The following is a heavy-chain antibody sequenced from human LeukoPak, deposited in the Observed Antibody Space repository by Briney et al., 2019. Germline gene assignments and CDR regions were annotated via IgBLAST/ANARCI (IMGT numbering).Heavy chain of an antibody. CDR3: ARDSGNSGYDVNDY. V-gene: IGHV3-7*01. CDR1: GFAFGSYW. Sequence: GGSLRLSCAASGFAFGSYWMTWVRQAPGKGLEWVGNIQKDGSEKNYVDSVKGRFTISRDNAKNSLYLQMNSLRAEDAAVYYCARDSGNSGYDVNDYWGQGTQVTVSS. D-gene: IGHD5-12*01. CDR2: IQKDGSEK. J-gene: IGHJ4*02.